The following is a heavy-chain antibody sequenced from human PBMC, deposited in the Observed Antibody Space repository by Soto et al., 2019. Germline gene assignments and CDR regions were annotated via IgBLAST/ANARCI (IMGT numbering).Heavy chain of an antibody. J-gene: IGHJ4*02. D-gene: IGHD3-3*02. CDR2: ISAYNGNT. V-gene: IGHV1-18*01. CDR1: GYTFTSYG. CDR3: ARVSESSILTDY. Sequence: ASVKVSCKASGYTFTSYGISWVRQAPGQGLEWMGWISAYNGNTNYAQKLQGRVTMTTDTSTSTAYKELRSLRSDDTAVYYCARVSESSILTDYWGQGTLVTVSS.